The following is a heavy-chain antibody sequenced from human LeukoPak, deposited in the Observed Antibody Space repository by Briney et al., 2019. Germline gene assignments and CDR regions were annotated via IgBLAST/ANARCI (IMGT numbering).Heavy chain of an antibody. D-gene: IGHD3-9*01. CDR3: AKDLRYDILTGYPPLDY. CDR2: ISGSGGST. Sequence: GGSLRLSCAASGFTFSSYAMSWVRQAPGKGLEWVSAISGSGGSTYYADSVKGRFTISRDNSKNTLYLQMNSLRAEDTAVYYCAKDLRYDILTGYPPLDYWGQGTLVTVSS. CDR1: GFTFSSYA. V-gene: IGHV3-23*01. J-gene: IGHJ4*02.